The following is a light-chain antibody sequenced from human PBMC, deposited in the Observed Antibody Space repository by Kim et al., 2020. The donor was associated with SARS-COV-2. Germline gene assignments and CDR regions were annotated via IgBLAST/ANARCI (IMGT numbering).Light chain of an antibody. V-gene: IGLV4-69*01. CDR3: QTWGTGIQL. CDR2: LNRDSSH. Sequence: SGKLACTVSTGDGSYAIAWHRQQPEKGLRYLRKLNRDSSHGKVDGIPERFSGSSSGAARYRTVSSLQSEDEAGYYCQTWGTGIQLFGGGTQLTVL. CDR1: TGDGSYA. J-gene: IGLJ2*01.